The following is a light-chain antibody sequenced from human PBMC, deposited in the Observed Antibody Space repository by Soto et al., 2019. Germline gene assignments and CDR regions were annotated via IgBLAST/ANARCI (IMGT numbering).Light chain of an antibody. CDR1: QGIKNF. Sequence: DIQMTQSPSSLSASVGERVTITCRASQGIKNFLAWYQQRPGRAPKVLISKASSLQSGVPSRFRGSGSGTEFTLTINGLQPDDFATYYCEQYHSHPYTFGQGTKVEIK. V-gene: IGKV1-16*01. J-gene: IGKJ2*01. CDR2: KAS. CDR3: EQYHSHPYT.